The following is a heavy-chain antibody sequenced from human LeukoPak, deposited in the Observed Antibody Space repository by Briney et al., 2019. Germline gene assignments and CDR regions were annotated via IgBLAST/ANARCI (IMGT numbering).Heavy chain of an antibody. J-gene: IGHJ6*02. CDR2: INPNSGGT. CDR3: ARAQIRVVGPPFYGMDV. D-gene: IGHD2-21*01. V-gene: IGHV1-2*02. CDR1: GYTFTGYY. Sequence: ASVKVSCKASGYTFTGYYMHWVRQAPGQGLEWMGWINPNSGGTNYAQKFQGRVTMTRDTSISTAYMELSRLRSDDTAAYYCARAQIRVVGPPFYGMDVWGQGTTVTVSS.